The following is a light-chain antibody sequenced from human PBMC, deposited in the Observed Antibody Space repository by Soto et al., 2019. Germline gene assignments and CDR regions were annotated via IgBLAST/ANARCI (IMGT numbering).Light chain of an antibody. Sequence: QSVLTQPPSVSGTPGQRVTISCSGSSSNIGSNTVSWYRQLPGTAPQLLIYNNNQRPSGVPDRFSGSKSGTSASLAISGLPSEDEADYYFAAGDDSLIAYVLGTGTKLTVL. V-gene: IGLV1-44*01. CDR2: NNN. CDR3: AAGDDSLIAYV. J-gene: IGLJ1*01. CDR1: SSNIGSNT.